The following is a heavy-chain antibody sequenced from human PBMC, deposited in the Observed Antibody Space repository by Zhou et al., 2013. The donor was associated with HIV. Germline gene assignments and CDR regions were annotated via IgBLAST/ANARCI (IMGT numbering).Heavy chain of an antibody. V-gene: IGHV1-3*01. CDR1: GYTFTDYA. CDR2: INAGSGNT. J-gene: IGHJ3*02. CDR3: ARDGSNWPDAFDI. D-gene: IGHD6-13*01. Sequence: QAQLVQSGAEMRKPGASVRVSCKASGYTFTDYAIHWVRQAPGQSLEWLGWINAGSGNTQYSEKFQDRVILARDTPATTVYMDLGSLQSDDTAVYYCARDGSNWPDAFDIWGQGTMVTVSS.